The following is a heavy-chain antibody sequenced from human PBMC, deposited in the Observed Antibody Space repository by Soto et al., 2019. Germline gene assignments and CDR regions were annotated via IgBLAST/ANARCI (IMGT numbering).Heavy chain of an antibody. CDR3: SALTLWNDFYI. CDR2: INSDGSST. V-gene: IGHV3-74*01. CDR1: GFTFSSYW. D-gene: IGHD1-1*01. J-gene: IGHJ3*02. Sequence: EVQLVESGGGLVQPGGSLRLSCAASGFTFSSYWMHWVRQAPGKGLVWVSRINSDGSSTSYADSVKGRFTISRDNAKNTRYLQMNSLRAEDTAVYYCSALTLWNDFYIWGQGTMVTVSS.